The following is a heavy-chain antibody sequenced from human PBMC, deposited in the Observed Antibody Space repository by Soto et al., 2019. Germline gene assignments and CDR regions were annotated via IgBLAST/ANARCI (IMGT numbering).Heavy chain of an antibody. CDR1: GYTFTSYG. J-gene: IGHJ6*02. CDR2: ISAYNGNT. V-gene: IGHV1-18*01. D-gene: IGHD3-3*01. Sequence: ASVKVSCKASGYTFTSYGISWVRQAPGQGLEWMGWISAYNGNTNYAQKLQGRVTMTTDTSTSTAYMELRSLRSDDTAVYYCARAWGVTIFGVVIMSQYYYYGMDVWGQGTTVTVSS. CDR3: ARAWGVTIFGVVIMSQYYYYGMDV.